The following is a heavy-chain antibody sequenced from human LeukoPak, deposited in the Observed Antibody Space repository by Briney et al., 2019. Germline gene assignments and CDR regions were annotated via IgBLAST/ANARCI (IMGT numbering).Heavy chain of an antibody. V-gene: IGHV4-59*12. CDR1: GDSISRDY. J-gene: IGHJ4*02. D-gene: IGHD1-26*01. CDR3: ARAIESGSSFFDY. Sequence: SETLSLTCTVSGDSISRDYWSWVRQPPGKGLEWIGWLFHSGSTYYNPSLKSRVTISVDRSKNQFSLKLSSVTAADTAVYYCARAIESGSSFFDYWGQGTLVTVSS. CDR2: LFHSGST.